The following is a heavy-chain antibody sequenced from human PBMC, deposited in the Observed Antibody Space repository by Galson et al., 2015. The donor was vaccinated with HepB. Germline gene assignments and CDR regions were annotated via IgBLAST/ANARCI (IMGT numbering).Heavy chain of an antibody. CDR1: GFTFSSYS. Sequence: SLRLSCAASGFTFSSYSMNWVRQAPGKGLEWVSSISSSSSYIYYADSVKGRFTISGDNAKNSLYLQMNSLRAEDTAVYYCARAYRGIAARPDYFDYWGQGTLVTVSS. D-gene: IGHD6-6*01. CDR2: ISSSSSYI. J-gene: IGHJ4*02. V-gene: IGHV3-21*01. CDR3: ARAYRGIAARPDYFDY.